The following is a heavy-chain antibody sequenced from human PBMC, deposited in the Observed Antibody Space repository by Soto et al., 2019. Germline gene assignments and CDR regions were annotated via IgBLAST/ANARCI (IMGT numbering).Heavy chain of an antibody. Sequence: QVQLMQSGAEVKKPGSSVKVSCKASGGTFSTSAISWVRQAPGEGLEWVGGIMPVFATPDYAQKFQGRVTISADESTTTAYLGLTSLTTDDTAVYYCARDKDLQQVGGNYYSILDVWGQGTAITVSS. D-gene: IGHD2-2*01. CDR3: ARDKDLQQVGGNYYSILDV. J-gene: IGHJ6*02. CDR2: IMPVFATP. V-gene: IGHV1-69*12. CDR1: GGTFSTSA.